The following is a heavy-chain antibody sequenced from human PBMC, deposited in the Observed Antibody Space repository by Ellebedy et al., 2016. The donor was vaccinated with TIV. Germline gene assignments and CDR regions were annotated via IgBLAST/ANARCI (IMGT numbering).Heavy chain of an antibody. J-gene: IGHJ6*02. Sequence: GESLKISCAASGFNVVYYGMPWVRQAPGKGLEWVATVSADESFKSYEDSVKGRFTISRDYSNNTLYLQLNSLRGEDTAVYYCARDRDGAWFHMDVWGQGTTVIVSS. CDR3: ARDRDGAWFHMDV. D-gene: IGHD6-19*01. CDR1: GFNVVYYG. CDR2: VSADESFK. V-gene: IGHV3-33*01.